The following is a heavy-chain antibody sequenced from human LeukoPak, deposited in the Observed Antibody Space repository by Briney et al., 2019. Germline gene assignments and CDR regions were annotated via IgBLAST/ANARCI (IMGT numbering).Heavy chain of an antibody. Sequence: PGGSLRLSCAASGFTFSNYWMTWVRQAPGKGLEWVSYISSSGSTIYYADSVKGRFTISRDNAKNSLYLQMNSLRAEDTAVYYCARDYYYYMDVWGKGTTVTISS. J-gene: IGHJ6*03. V-gene: IGHV3-48*04. CDR3: ARDYYYYMDV. CDR2: ISSSGSTI. CDR1: GFTFSNYW.